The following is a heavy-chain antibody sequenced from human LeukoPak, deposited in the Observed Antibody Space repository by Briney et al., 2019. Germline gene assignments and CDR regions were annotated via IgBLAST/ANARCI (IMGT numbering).Heavy chain of an antibody. D-gene: IGHD2-2*02. V-gene: IGHV4-39*01. CDR3: ARHQWFGDQVPAAIDY. CDR1: GGSISSGGYY. CDR2: IYYSGST. Sequence: SQTLSLTCTVSGGSISSGGYYWGWIRQPPGKGLEWIGSIYYSGSTYYNPSLKSRVTMSVDTSKNQFSLRLSSVTAADTAVYYCARHQWFGDQVPAAIDYWGQGTLVTVSS. J-gene: IGHJ4*02.